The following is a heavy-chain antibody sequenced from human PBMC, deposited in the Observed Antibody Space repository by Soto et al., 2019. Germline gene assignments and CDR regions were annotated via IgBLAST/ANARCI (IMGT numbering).Heavy chain of an antibody. J-gene: IGHJ4*02. V-gene: IGHV4-59*12. CDR3: ARGSHYYDSSGYSDY. CDR1: GFSISSYY. D-gene: IGHD3-22*01. CDR2: IYYSGST. Sequence: SETLSLTCPFSGFSISSYYWSWIRQPPGKGLEWIGYIYYSGSTNYNPSLKSRVTISVDTSKNSLYLQMNSLRAEDTAVYYCARGSHYYDSSGYSDYWGQGTLVTVSS.